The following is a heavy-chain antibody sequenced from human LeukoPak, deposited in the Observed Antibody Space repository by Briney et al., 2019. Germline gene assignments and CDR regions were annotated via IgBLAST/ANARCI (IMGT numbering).Heavy chain of an antibody. V-gene: IGHV3-21*01. J-gene: IGHJ4*02. Sequence: GGSLRLSCAASGFTFSSYAMSWVRQAPGKGLEWVSSISGTSGYIYYADSVKGRFTISRDNTKNSLYLQLNSLRVEDTAVYYCAKDLYRRQHLGLFDSWGQGTLVTVSS. D-gene: IGHD6-13*01. CDR3: AKDLYRRQHLGLFDS. CDR1: GFTFSSYA. CDR2: ISGTSGYI.